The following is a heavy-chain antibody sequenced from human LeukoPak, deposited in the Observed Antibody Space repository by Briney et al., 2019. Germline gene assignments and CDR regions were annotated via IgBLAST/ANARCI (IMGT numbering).Heavy chain of an antibody. D-gene: IGHD2-21*02. Sequence: ASVKVSCKASGYTFACYYMHWVRQAPGQGLEGIGWLNPNSAGTNYAQKFRGRVTMTSDTSITTAYMELSRLRSDDTAVYYCARDNREVRGGDCFDVWGKGTTVTVSS. J-gene: IGHJ6*04. CDR1: GYTFACYY. CDR3: ARDNREVRGGDCFDV. CDR2: LNPNSAGT. V-gene: IGHV1-2*02.